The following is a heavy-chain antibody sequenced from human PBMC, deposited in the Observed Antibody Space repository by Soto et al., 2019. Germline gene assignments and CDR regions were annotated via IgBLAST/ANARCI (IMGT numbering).Heavy chain of an antibody. J-gene: IGHJ4*02. Sequence: ASVKVSCKASGYTFTRYYMHWVRQAPGQGLEWMGIINISGGSTSYAQRFQGRVTMTRDTSTSTVYMELSSLRSEDTAVYYCAKGGVTGTSWIGFDYWGQGALVTVSS. CDR2: INISGGST. D-gene: IGHD1-7*01. CDR1: GYTFTRYY. V-gene: IGHV1-46*01. CDR3: AKGGVTGTSWIGFDY.